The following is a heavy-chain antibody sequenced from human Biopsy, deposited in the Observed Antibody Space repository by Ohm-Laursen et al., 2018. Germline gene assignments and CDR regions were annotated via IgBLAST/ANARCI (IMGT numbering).Heavy chain of an antibody. J-gene: IGHJ4*02. CDR2: IDYRGST. V-gene: IGHV4-59*07. Sequence: SDTLSLTCAVSSGSISSYYWSWIRQPPGKGLEWIGNIDYRGSTKYNPSLRSRVTMSIDTSRNQFSLKLSSVTAADTAVYYCATTTMDTSGWFGNYFDSWGQGTLVTVSA. CDR1: SGSISSYY. CDR3: ATTTMDTSGWFGNYFDS. D-gene: IGHD6-19*01.